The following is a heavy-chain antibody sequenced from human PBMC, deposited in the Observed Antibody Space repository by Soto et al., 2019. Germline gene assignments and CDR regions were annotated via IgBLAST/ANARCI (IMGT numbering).Heavy chain of an antibody. J-gene: IGHJ4*02. D-gene: IGHD7-27*01. Sequence: VGSLRLSCAASGFSFSISPMHWVRQAPGKGPEWVALISYDGTNKFYADSVKGRFTISRGNSKSTLYLQVDSLRPEDAAVYYCARDPKTSGGQHWAFNYFDSWGQGTLVTVSS. V-gene: IGHV3-30-3*01. CDR3: ARDPKTSGGQHWAFNYFDS. CDR1: GFSFSISP. CDR2: ISYDGTNK.